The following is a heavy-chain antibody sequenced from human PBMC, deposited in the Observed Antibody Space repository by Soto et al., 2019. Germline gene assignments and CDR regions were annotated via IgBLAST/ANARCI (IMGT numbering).Heavy chain of an antibody. D-gene: IGHD1-26*01. J-gene: IGHJ4*02. CDR1: GGSISSTDW. CDR3: ASSKSGGSYYFDY. CDR2: IYHGGST. V-gene: IGHV4-4*02. Sequence: QVQLQESGPGLVKPSGTLSLTCAVSGGSISSTDWWSWVRQPPGKGLEWIGEIYHGGSTNYNPSLKSRVTMSVDRSKNQISLKLTSVTAADTAVYYCASSKSGGSYYFDYWGQGTLVTVSS.